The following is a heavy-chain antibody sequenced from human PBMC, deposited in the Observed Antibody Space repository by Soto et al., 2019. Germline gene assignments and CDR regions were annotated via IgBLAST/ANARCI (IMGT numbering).Heavy chain of an antibody. D-gene: IGHD3-10*02. CDR3: QAEDGIRDVRSVSASLLNRSSDL. J-gene: IGHJ2*01. Sequence: KGLEWVSGISGSDGNTYYTDSVKGRFTISRDNSKNTLYLQMNSLRDEDTAIFFFQAEDGIRDVRSVSASLLNRSSDL. CDR2: ISGSDGNT. V-gene: IGHV3-23*01.